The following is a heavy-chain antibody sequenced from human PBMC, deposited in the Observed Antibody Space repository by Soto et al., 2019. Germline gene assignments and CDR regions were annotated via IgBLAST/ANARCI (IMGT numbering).Heavy chain of an antibody. CDR1: GGTFSSYA. CDR3: ARTGSPVVYYYGMDV. Sequence: ASVKVSCKASGGTFSSYAISWVRQAPGQGLEWMGGIIPIFGTANYAQKFQGRVTITADESTSTAYMELSSLRSEDTAVYYCARTGSPVVYYYGMDVWGQGTTVTSP. D-gene: IGHD2-15*01. J-gene: IGHJ6*02. V-gene: IGHV1-69*13. CDR2: IIPIFGTA.